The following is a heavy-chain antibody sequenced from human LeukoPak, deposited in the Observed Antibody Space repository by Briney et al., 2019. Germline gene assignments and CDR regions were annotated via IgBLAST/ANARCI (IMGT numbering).Heavy chain of an antibody. J-gene: IGHJ6*02. CDR3: ARGRGHCSSTSCYMDV. D-gene: IGHD2-2*01. CDR1: GFTFDDYD. V-gene: IGHV3-20*01. CDR2: INWNGGST. Sequence: GGSLRLSCAAAGFTFDDYDMSWVRQAPGKGLEWVSGINWNGGSTVYADSVKGRFTISRDNAKNSLYVQMNSLRAEDTAVYHCARGRGHCSSTSCYMDVWGQGTTVTVPS.